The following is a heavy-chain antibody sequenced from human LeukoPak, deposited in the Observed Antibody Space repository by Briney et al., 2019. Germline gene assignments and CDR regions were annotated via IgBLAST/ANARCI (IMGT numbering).Heavy chain of an antibody. CDR2: ISSSSSTI. J-gene: IGHJ4*02. V-gene: IGHV3-48*01. Sequence: GGSLRLSCAASGFTFSTMNWVRQAPGKGLEWVSYISSSSSTIYYADSVKGRFTISRDNAKNSLYLQMNSLRAEDTAVYYCARDLFRGGNSGYWGQGTLVTVSS. CDR3: ARDLFRGGNSGY. CDR1: GFTFST. D-gene: IGHD4-23*01.